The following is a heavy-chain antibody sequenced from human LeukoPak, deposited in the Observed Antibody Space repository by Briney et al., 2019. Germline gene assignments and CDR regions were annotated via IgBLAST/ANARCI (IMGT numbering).Heavy chain of an antibody. CDR3: ARVFGYDSSGYYSDDAFDI. J-gene: IGHJ3*02. CDR1: GFTFSSNW. CDR2: IKQDGSGK. Sequence: PGGSLRLSCAASGFTFSSNWMSWVRQAPGKGLEWVANIKQDGSGKYYVDSVKGRFTISRDNAKNSLYLQMNSLRAEDTAVYYCARVFGYDSSGYYSDDAFDIWGQGTMVTVSS. V-gene: IGHV3-7*01. D-gene: IGHD3-22*01.